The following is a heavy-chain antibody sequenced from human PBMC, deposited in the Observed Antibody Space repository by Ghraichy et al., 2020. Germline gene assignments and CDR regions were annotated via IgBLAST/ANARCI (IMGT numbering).Heavy chain of an antibody. J-gene: IGHJ6*01. CDR3: ARDLVDYYYFGMDV. CDR2: IYHSGST. D-gene: IGHD3-10*01. Sequence: SETLSLTCTVSGDSIISTNWWSWVRPPPGKGLEWIGGIYHSGSTDYNPSLKSRITISVDKSKNQFSLKLTSVTAADTAVYYCARDLVDYYYFGMDVWGPGTTVTVSA. CDR1: GDSIISTNW. V-gene: IGHV4-4*02.